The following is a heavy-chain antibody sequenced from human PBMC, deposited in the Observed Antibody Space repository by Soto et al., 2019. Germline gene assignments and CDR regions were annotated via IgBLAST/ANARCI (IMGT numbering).Heavy chain of an antibody. J-gene: IGHJ4*02. V-gene: IGHV2-5*02. CDR2: IYWDDDK. Sequence: QITLKESGPTLMEPTQTLTLTCTFSGFSLSTSGVGVGWIRQPPGKALECLALIYWDDDKRYNPSLKSRLTIRKDTSXXQXVXTMTNMDPVDTATYYCAHRNYHQSGGVSWDGGYFDYWGQGSLVTVSS. CDR3: AHRNYHQSGGVSWDGGYFDY. CDR1: GFSLSTSGVG. D-gene: IGHD3-16*01.